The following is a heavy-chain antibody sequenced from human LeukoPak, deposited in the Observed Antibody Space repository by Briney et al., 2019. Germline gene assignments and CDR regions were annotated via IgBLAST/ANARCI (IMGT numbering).Heavy chain of an antibody. CDR2: IIPILGIA. J-gene: IGHJ6*02. V-gene: IGHV1-69*04. CDR1: GGTFSSYA. Sequence: SVTVSCKASGGTFSSYAISWVRQAPGQGLEWMGRIIPILGIANYAQKFQGRVTITADKSTSTAYMELSSLRSEDTAVYYCARDQVDYGDYSGYYYYYGMDVWGQGTTVTVSS. D-gene: IGHD4-17*01. CDR3: ARDQVDYGDYSGYYYYYGMDV.